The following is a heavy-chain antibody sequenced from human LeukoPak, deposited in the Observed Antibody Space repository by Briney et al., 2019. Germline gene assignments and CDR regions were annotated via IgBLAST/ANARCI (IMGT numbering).Heavy chain of an antibody. Sequence: ASVKVSCKASGYTSTSYCMHWVRQAPGQGLEWMGIINPSGGSTSYAQKFQGRVTMTRDTSTSTVYMELSSLRSEDTAVYYCARVLGSLLDYWGQGTLVTVSS. CDR2: INPSGGST. D-gene: IGHD2-15*01. V-gene: IGHV1-46*01. CDR1: GYTSTSYC. CDR3: ARVLGSLLDY. J-gene: IGHJ4*02.